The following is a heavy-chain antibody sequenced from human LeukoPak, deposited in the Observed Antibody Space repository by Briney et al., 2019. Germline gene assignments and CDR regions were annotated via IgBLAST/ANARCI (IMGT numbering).Heavy chain of an antibody. CDR3: ARTRYSSSWYYFDY. D-gene: IGHD6-13*01. CDR2: ISGNRDTI. Sequence: SGGSLRLSCAASGFTFSIYSMNWVRQAPGKGLEWVSHISGNRDTIYHADSVKGRFTVSRDNSKNTLYLQMNSLRAEDTAVYYCARTRYSSSWYYFDYWGQGTLVTVSS. J-gene: IGHJ4*02. CDR1: GFTFSIYS. V-gene: IGHV3-48*01.